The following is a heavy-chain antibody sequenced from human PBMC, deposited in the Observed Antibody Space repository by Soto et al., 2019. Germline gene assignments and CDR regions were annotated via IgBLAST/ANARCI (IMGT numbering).Heavy chain of an antibody. J-gene: IGHJ6*02. CDR2: ISAYNGNT. D-gene: IGHD1-26*01. V-gene: IGHV1-18*01. CDR1: GYTFTSYG. CDR3: ARDPQWERQSYYYGMDV. Sequence: ASVKVSYKASGYTFTSYGISWVRQAPGQGLEWMGWISAYNGNTNYAQKLQGRVTMTTDTSTSTAYMELRSLRSDDTAVYYCARDPQWERQSYYYGMDVWGQGTTVTVSS.